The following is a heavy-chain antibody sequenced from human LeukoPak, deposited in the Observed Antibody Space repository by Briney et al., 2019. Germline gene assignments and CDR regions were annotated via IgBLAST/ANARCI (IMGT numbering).Heavy chain of an antibody. CDR3: ARGDLLWFGELLVNDY. CDR1: GYTFTSYD. J-gene: IGHJ4*02. Sequence: ASVKVSCKASGYTFTSYDINWVRQATGRGLEWMGWMNPNSGNTGYAQKFQGRVTMTRNTSISTAYMELSSLRSEDTAVYYCARGDLLWFGELLVNDYWGQGTLVTVSS. D-gene: IGHD3-10*01. V-gene: IGHV1-8*01. CDR2: MNPNSGNT.